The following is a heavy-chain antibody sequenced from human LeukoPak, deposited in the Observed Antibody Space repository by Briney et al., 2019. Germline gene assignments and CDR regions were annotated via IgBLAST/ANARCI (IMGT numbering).Heavy chain of an antibody. CDR2: IYYSGST. J-gene: IGHJ3*02. CDR1: GASISSYY. V-gene: IGHV4-39*07. CDR3: ASRPRRITIFGVVINDAFDI. D-gene: IGHD3-3*01. Sequence: SETLSLTCTVSGASISSYYWGWLRQPPGKGLEWIGSIYYSGSTYYNPSLKSRVTISVDTSKNQFSLKLSSVTAADTAVYYCASRPRRITIFGVVINDAFDIWGQGTMVTVSS.